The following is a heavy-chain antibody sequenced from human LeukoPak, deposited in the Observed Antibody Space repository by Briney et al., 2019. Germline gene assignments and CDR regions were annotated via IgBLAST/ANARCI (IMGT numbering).Heavy chain of an antibody. Sequence: SETLSLTCTVSGGSIRNYYWGWIRQPPGKGLEWIGYIFYRGTTNYNPSLKSRVTISVDTSKNQFSLKVNSVTAADTAIYYCARDGAYVDYWGQGILVTVSS. CDR1: GGSIRNYY. V-gene: IGHV4-59*01. CDR2: IFYRGTT. J-gene: IGHJ4*02. CDR3: ARDGAYVDY.